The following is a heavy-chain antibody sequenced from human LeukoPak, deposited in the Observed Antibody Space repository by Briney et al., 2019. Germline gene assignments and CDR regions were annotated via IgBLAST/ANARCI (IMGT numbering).Heavy chain of an antibody. CDR2: IGTAGDP. V-gene: IGHV3-13*05. CDR1: GFTFSSYD. J-gene: IGHJ4*02. D-gene: IGHD3-22*01. Sequence: GGSLRLSCAASGFTFSSYDMHWVRQATGKGLEWVSAIGTAGDPYYPGSVRGRFTISRENAKNSLYLQMNSLRAGDTGVYYCARVGSYYYDSSGYYPYFDYWGQGTLVTVSS. CDR3: ARVGSYYYDSSGYYPYFDY.